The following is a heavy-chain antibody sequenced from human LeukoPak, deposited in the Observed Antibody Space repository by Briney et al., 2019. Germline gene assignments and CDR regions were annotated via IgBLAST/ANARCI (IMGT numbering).Heavy chain of an antibody. CDR3: ARDRRYCSSTSCYHPFDY. CDR1: GYTFTSYG. D-gene: IGHD2-2*01. J-gene: IGHJ4*02. Sequence: GASVKVSCKASGYTFTSYGISWVRQAPGQGLEWMGWISAYNGNTNYAQKLQGRVTTTTDTSTSTAYMELRSLRSDDTAVYYCARDRRYCSSTSCYHPFDYWGQGTLVTVSS. CDR2: ISAYNGNT. V-gene: IGHV1-18*01.